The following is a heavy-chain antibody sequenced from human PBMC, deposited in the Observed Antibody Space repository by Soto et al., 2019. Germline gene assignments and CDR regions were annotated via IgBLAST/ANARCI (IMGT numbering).Heavy chain of an antibody. Sequence: AAVKGSCKASGSTYTGYDMYSVRQAPGQALEWMRWINRNSCSNTYAQKFQRRVTKTRDTTIITAYMELSTLSSDDAAVEYCARYYYDCGSGYYGCHMGYWGQGTLVTVSS. CDR3: ARYYYDCGSGYYGCHMGY. J-gene: IGHJ4*02. D-gene: IGHD3-3*01. CDR1: GSTYTGYD. CDR2: INRNSCSN. V-gene: IGHV1-2*02.